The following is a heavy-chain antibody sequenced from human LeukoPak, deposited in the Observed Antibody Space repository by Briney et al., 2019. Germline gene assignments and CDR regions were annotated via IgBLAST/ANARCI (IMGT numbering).Heavy chain of an antibody. V-gene: IGHV1-18*01. D-gene: IGHD6-19*01. Sequence: ASVKVSCRASGYIFSTYGISWVRQAPGQGLEWMGCTSGYNGITNYAQKLQGRVTMTTDTSTSTAYMELRSLRSDDTAVYYCARRRSEEFDFDCWGQGTLVTVSS. J-gene: IGHJ4*02. CDR3: ARRRSEEFDFDC. CDR1: GYIFSTYG. CDR2: TSGYNGIT.